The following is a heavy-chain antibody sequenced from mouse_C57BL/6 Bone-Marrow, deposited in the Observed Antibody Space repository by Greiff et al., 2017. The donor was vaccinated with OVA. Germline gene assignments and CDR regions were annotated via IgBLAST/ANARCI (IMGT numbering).Heavy chain of an antibody. CDR3: ARYDYDGGPWFAY. V-gene: IGHV5-6*01. Sequence: EVQLVESGGDLVKPGGSLKLSCAASGFTFSSYGMSWVRQTPDKRLEWVATISSGGSYTYYPDSVKGRFTISRDNAKNTLYLQMSSLKSEDTAMYYCARYDYDGGPWFAYWGQGTLVTVSA. J-gene: IGHJ3*01. D-gene: IGHD2-4*01. CDR1: GFTFSSYG. CDR2: ISSGGSYT.